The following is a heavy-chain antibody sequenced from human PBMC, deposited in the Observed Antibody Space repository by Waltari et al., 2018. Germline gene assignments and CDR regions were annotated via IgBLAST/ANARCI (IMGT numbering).Heavy chain of an antibody. J-gene: IGHJ4*02. Sequence: EVQLLESGGGLILPGGSLTLSCAASGFTFKNYAMNWIRQAPGKGLEWVSVIDSGGGAYYADSVKGRVTISRDNSKNTLYLQMSSLRLEDTAVYYCVKETAYGYYFDNWGQGTLVSVSS. CDR1: GFTFKNYA. CDR2: IDSGGGA. D-gene: IGHD3-10*01. V-gene: IGHV3-23*03. CDR3: VKETAYGYYFDN.